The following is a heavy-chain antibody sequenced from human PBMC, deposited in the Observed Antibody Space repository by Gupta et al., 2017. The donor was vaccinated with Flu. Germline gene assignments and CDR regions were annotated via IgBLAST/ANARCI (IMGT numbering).Heavy chain of an antibody. Sequence: EVQLVESGGGLVQPGGSLRLSCAASGFTFSSYWMSWVRQAPGKGLEWVANIKQDGSEKYYVDSVKGRVTISRDNAKNSLYLQMNSLRAEDTAVYYCARAGGADCWSGFPNWFDPWCQGPLVTVSS. CDR2: IKQDGSEK. CDR1: GFTFSSYW. V-gene: IGHV3-7*01. J-gene: IGHJ5*02. CDR3: ARAGGADCWSGFPNWFDP. D-gene: IGHD3-3*01.